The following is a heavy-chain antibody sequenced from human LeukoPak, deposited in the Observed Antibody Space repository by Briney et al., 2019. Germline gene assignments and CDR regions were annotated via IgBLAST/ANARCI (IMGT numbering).Heavy chain of an antibody. CDR2: IYYSGST. CDR1: GGSVSSGSYY. D-gene: IGHD3-9*01. Sequence: SETLSLTRTVSGGSVSSGSYYWSWIRQPPGKGLEWIEYIYYSGSTNYNPSRKSRVTITVNTSKNQFSLKLSSVTAADTAVYYCARGDYDILTRTYYYYYYGMDVWGKGTTVTVSS. J-gene: IGHJ6*04. CDR3: ARGDYDILTRTYYYYYYGMDV. V-gene: IGHV4-61*01.